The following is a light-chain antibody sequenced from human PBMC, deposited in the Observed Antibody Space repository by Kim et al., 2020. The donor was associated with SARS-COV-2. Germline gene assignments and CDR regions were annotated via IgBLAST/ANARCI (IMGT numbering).Light chain of an antibody. CDR2: GAS. Sequence: EIVLTQSPGTLSLSPGERATLSCRASQTIKNNYLAWYQHKPGQAPRLLIYGASSRASGIPNRFSGSGSGTDFTLTITRLEPEDFAVFYCHHYDSSPPWTFGQGTKVEIK. V-gene: IGKV3-20*01. J-gene: IGKJ1*01. CDR1: QTIKNNY. CDR3: HHYDSSPPWT.